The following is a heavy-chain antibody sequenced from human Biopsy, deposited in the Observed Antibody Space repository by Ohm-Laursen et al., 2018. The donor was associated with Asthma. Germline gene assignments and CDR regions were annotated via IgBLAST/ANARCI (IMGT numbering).Heavy chain of an antibody. D-gene: IGHD3-10*01. J-gene: IGHJ6*02. V-gene: IGHV1-18*01. CDR2: ISVYNGNT. Sequence: ASVKVSCNTSGYTFNSAGMTWVRQAPAQGLEWMGWISVYNGNTKVAQKLQDRVTMITDTSTSTAYMELRSLRSDDTAVYFCARAVDYSHYYGIDVWGQGTTVTVS. CDR1: GYTFNSAG. CDR3: ARAVDYSHYYGIDV.